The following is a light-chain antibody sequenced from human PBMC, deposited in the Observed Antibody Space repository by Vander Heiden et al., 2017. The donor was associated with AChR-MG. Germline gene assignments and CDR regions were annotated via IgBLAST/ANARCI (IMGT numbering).Light chain of an antibody. CDR3: AAWDDSLSGLWV. Sequence: QPVLPQPPSASGTPGQRVNTSCSGSSANIRSNCVSWYQQLPETAPKLLIFSNNQRHSGVPDRFSGSKSGTSASLAISGLRSEDEADYYCAAWDDSLSGLWVFGGGTKLTVL. CDR2: SNN. J-gene: IGLJ3*02. V-gene: IGLV1-47*02. CDR1: SANIRSNC.